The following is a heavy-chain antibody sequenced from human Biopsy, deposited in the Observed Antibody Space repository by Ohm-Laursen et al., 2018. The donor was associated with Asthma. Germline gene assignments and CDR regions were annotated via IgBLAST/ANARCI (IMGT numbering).Heavy chain of an antibody. J-gene: IGHJ4*02. CDR3: ARWGSFGFDY. CDR1: GGSISSGGYY. Sequence: TLSLTCTVSGGSISSGGYYWSWIRQHPGKGLEWIGYIYYSGSTYYNPSLKSRVTISVDTSKNQLSLNLSSVTAADTAVYYYARWGSFGFDYWGQGTLVTVSS. V-gene: IGHV4-31*03. CDR2: IYYSGST. D-gene: IGHD7-27*01.